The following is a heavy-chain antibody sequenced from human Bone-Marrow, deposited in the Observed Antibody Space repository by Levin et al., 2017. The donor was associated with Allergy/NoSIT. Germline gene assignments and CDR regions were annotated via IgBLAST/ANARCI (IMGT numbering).Heavy chain of an antibody. D-gene: IGHD3-22*01. Sequence: GESLKISCAASGFSFSTYAMHWIRQAPGKGLEWVAVISYDGTNKHYADSVKGRFTISRDNSNNTVSLQMGSLRAEDTAVYYCGRDKDVSMIYDICCGFSDGMDVWGQGTAVTVSS. CDR1: GFSFSTYA. CDR3: GRDKDVSMIYDICCGFSDGMDV. J-gene: IGHJ6*02. V-gene: IGHV3-30*04. CDR2: ISYDGTNK.